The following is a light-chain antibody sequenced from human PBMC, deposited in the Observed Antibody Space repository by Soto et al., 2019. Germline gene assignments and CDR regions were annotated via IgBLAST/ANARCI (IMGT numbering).Light chain of an antibody. CDR3: QQYGTSPRT. J-gene: IGKJ1*01. V-gene: IGKV3-20*01. Sequence: EVMLTQSPGTLSLSPGERATLSCRASQSIFSNYLAWYQQKSGQAPRLLIYGAFNRATGIPDRFSGSGSGTDFTLTISRLEPEAVAVDYCQQYGTSPRTFGQGTKVEFK. CDR2: GAF. CDR1: QSIFSNY.